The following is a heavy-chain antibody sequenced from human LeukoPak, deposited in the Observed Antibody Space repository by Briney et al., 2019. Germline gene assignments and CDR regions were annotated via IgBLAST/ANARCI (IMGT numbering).Heavy chain of an antibody. V-gene: IGHV4-4*07. Sequence: PSETLSPTCTVSGGSISSYYWSWIRQPAGKGLEWIGRIYTSGSTNYNPSLKSRVTMSVDTSKNQFSLKLSSVTAADTAVYYCAREYYDYVWGSYLGFDYWGQGTLVTVSS. J-gene: IGHJ4*02. CDR2: IYTSGST. CDR3: AREYYDYVWGSYLGFDY. CDR1: GGSISSYY. D-gene: IGHD3-16*02.